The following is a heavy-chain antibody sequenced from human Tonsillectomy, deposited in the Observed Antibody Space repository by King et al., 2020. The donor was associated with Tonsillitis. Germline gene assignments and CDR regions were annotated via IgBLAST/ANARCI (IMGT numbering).Heavy chain of an antibody. V-gene: IGHV3-30*03. CDR3: VQLQLRGYGMDV. J-gene: IGHJ6*02. Sequence: VQLVESGGGVVQPGRSLRLSCAASGFSFNNYGMHWVRQAPGKGLEWVAVISYHGSEIYYADSVKGRFTISRDNSKNSLYLQMNSLRPEDTAVYYCVQLQLRGYGMDVWGQGTTVIISS. D-gene: IGHD2-2*01. CDR2: ISYHGSEI. CDR1: GFSFNNYG.